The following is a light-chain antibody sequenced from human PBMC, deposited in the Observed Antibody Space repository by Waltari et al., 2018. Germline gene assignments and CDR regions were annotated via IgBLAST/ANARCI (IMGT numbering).Light chain of an antibody. CDR1: SSDVGNYNL. CDR3: CSYAGLGIYV. CDR2: EVT. Sequence: QSGLTQPASVSGSPGQSITISCTGTSSDVGNYNLVSWYPQYPGKAPNLMVYEVTRRSSGVSDRFSGSKSGNTASLTIYGLQSEDEADYYCCSYAGLGIYVFGTGTKVTVL. J-gene: IGLJ1*01. V-gene: IGLV2-23*02.